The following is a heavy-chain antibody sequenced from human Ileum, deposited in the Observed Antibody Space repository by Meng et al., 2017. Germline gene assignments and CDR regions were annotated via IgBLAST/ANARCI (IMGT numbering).Heavy chain of an antibody. CDR2: IDHLGIA. J-gene: IGHJ4*02. Sequence: QGQLQDSGPGLGKASESLSLTCSVSGASMSVVSYWSWVRQSPGKGLEWIGQIDHLGIAYYKPSLKSRVTMSIDQSKSQFSLRLTSVSAADTAVYYCARHGGYYQDFWGQGTLVTVSS. CDR3: ARHGGYYQDF. V-gene: IGHV4-4*02. CDR1: GASMSVVSY. D-gene: IGHD4-23*01.